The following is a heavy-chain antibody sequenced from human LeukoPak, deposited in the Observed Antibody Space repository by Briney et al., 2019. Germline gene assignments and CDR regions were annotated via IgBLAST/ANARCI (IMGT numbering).Heavy chain of an antibody. CDR1: GGSISSYS. CDR3: AGSSAFDAFDI. J-gene: IGHJ3*02. V-gene: IGHV4-59*08. CDR2: IYCRGST. Sequence: SETLSLTCTVSGGSISSYSWNWIRQPPGKGLEWIGYIYCRGSTNNNPSLKSRVTISVDTSKNQFSLKLSSVTAADTAVYYCAGSSAFDAFDIWGQGTMVTVSS. D-gene: IGHD3-22*01.